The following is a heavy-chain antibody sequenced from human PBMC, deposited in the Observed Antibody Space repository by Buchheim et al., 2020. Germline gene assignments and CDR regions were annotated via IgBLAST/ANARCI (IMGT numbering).Heavy chain of an antibody. CDR1: GGFFSGYY. V-gene: IGHV4-34*01. J-gene: IGHJ6*02. CDR3: ARDNYDYYGMDV. CDR2: INHSGST. Sequence: QVQLQQWGAGLLKPSETLSLTCAVSGGFFSGYYWSWIRQPPGKGLEWIGEINHSGSTNYNPSLKSRVTISVDTSKNQFSLKLSSVTAADTAVYYCARDNYDYYGMDVWGQGTT.